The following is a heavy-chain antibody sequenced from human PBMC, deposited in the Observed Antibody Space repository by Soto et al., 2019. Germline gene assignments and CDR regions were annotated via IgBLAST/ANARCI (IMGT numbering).Heavy chain of an antibody. CDR2: FCIGGNT. Sequence: PSETLSLTCTVSGGSFSSYYWGWMRQPPGKGLEWIASFCIGGNTYYSPSLKSRVTISVDTSKNQFSLKLSSVTAADTAVYYCARSPLLYYYDSSGYYLFDYWGQGTLVTVSS. J-gene: IGHJ4*02. CDR1: GGSFSSYY. V-gene: IGHV4-39*07. D-gene: IGHD3-22*01. CDR3: ARSPLLYYYDSSGYYLFDY.